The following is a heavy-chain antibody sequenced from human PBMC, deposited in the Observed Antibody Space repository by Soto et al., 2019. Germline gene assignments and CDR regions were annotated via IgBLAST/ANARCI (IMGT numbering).Heavy chain of an antibody. V-gene: IGHV5-51*01. J-gene: IGHJ6*02. Sequence: PGVPKKDSCQGAGYSFTNYWIRRVSKMPGKGLEWMGIIYPGDSDTRYSPSFQGQVTISADKSISTAYLQWSSLKASDTAMFYCARLLYYYYGMDVWGQGTTVTVSS. CDR3: ARLLYYYYGMDV. CDR1: GYSFTNYW. CDR2: IYPGDSDT.